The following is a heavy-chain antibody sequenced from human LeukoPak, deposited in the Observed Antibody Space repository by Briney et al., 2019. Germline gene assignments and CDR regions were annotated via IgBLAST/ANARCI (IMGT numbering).Heavy chain of an antibody. CDR1: GFTFSDYY. V-gene: IGHV3-11*04. Sequence: PGRSLRLSCAASGFTFSDYYMSWIRQAPGKGLEWVSYISSSGSTIYYADSVKGRFTISRDNAKNSLYLQMDSLRAEDTAVYYCARGRRYDITKRGNWFDPWGQGTLVTVSS. CDR3: ARGRRYDITKRGNWFDP. CDR2: ISSSGSTI. D-gene: IGHD3-9*01. J-gene: IGHJ5*02.